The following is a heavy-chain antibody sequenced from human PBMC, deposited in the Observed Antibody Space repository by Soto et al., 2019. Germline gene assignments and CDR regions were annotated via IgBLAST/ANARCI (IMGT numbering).Heavy chain of an antibody. CDR3: ARGRRQCHLWNGYECEGPYALDV. D-gene: IGHD3-3*02. V-gene: IGHV4-34*01. CDR1: GGSLRGYN. J-gene: IGHJ6*02. Sequence: QVQLQQWGAGLVKTSETLSLTCAVYGGSLRGYNWTWIRQGPGKGLEWIGEINHSGDTNYDSSLKIRVSISVDTTKNHVSLIPYSATAAATAVYYCARGRRQCHLWNGYECEGPYALDVWGQGITVTVTS. CDR2: INHSGDT.